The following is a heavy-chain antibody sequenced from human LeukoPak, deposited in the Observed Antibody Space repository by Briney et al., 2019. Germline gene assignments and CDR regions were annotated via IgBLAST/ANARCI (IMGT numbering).Heavy chain of an antibody. V-gene: IGHV1-69*06. D-gene: IGHD6-19*01. CDR1: GGTFSSYA. Sequence: SSVTVSCKASGGTFSSYAISWVRQAPGQGLEWMGGITPIFGTANYAQKFQGRVTITADKSTSTAYMELSSLRSEDTAVYYCARASSGWSYYFDYWGQGTLVTVSS. CDR3: ARASSGWSYYFDY. CDR2: ITPIFGTA. J-gene: IGHJ4*02.